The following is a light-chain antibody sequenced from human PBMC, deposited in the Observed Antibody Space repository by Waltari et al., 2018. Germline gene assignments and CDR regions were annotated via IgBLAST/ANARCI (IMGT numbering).Light chain of an antibody. V-gene: IGKV3-15*01. J-gene: IGKJ4*01. CDR2: GAS. Sequence: EIVMTQSPAILSVSPGERATLSCRASQSVGTNLAWYQQKPGQAPRLLFYGASTRATGIPARFSGSGSGTEFTLTISSLQSGDFAVYYCQQYNNWPFTFGGGTKVEIK. CDR3: QQYNNWPFT. CDR1: QSVGTN.